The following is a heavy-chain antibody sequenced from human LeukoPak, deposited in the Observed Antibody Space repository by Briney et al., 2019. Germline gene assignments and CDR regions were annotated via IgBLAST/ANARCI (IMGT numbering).Heavy chain of an antibody. CDR2: IYSGGST. CDR1: GFTVSSNY. D-gene: IGHD3-3*01. V-gene: IGHV3-53*01. CDR3: AKDSDFYDFWSGYYAPGDY. J-gene: IGHJ4*02. Sequence: PGGSLRLSCAASGFTVSSNYMSWVRQAPGKGLEWVSVIYSGGSTYYADSVKGRFTISRDNSKNTLYLQMNSLRAEDTAVYYCAKDSDFYDFWSGYYAPGDYWGQGTLVTVSS.